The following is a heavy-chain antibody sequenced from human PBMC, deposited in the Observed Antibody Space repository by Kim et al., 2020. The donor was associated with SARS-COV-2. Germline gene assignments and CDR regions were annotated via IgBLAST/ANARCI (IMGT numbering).Heavy chain of an antibody. CDR1: GGSISSSSYY. Sequence: SETLSLTCTVSGGSISSSSYYWGWIRQPPGKGLEWIGSIYYSGSTYYNPSLKSRVTISVDTSKNQFSLKLTSVTAADTAVYYCARVLWIAAAETTRGLGGLVDYWGQGTLVTVSS. CDR2: IYYSGST. CDR3: ARVLWIAAAETTRGLGGLVDY. V-gene: IGHV4-39*07. J-gene: IGHJ4*02. D-gene: IGHD6-13*01.